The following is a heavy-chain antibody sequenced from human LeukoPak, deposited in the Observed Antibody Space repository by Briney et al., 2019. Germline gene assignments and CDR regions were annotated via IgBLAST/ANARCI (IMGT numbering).Heavy chain of an antibody. CDR1: GYTFTSYC. Sequence: ASVKVSCKASGYTFTSYCMHWVRQAPGQGLEWMGIINPSGGSTSYAQKFQGRVTMTRDTSTSTVYMELSSLRSEDTAVYYCARDDSSGYVDYWGQGTLVTVSS. D-gene: IGHD3-22*01. CDR2: INPSGGST. V-gene: IGHV1-46*01. CDR3: ARDDSSGYVDY. J-gene: IGHJ4*02.